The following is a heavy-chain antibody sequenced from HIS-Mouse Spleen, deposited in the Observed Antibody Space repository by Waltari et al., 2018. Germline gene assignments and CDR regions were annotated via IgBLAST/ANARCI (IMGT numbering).Heavy chain of an antibody. D-gene: IGHD3-10*01. Sequence: QLQLQDSGPGLVKPSETLSLPCTVPGGPISSSSDFWGWIRQPPGTGLEWIGSIYYSGTTYYNPSLKSRVTISVDTSKNQFSLKLSSVTAADTAVYYCARTRGYWYFDLWGRGTLVTVSS. CDR3: ARTRGYWYFDL. V-gene: IGHV4-39*01. CDR1: GGPISSSSDF. J-gene: IGHJ2*01. CDR2: IYYSGTT.